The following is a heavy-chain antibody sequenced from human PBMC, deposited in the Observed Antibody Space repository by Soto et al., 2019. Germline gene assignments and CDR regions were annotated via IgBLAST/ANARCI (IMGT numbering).Heavy chain of an antibody. CDR1: GGSISGYY. V-gene: IGHV4-59*01. J-gene: IGHJ4*02. Sequence: SETLSLTCTAPGGSISGYYWSWIRQPPGKGLEWIGYISYSGSTNYNPSLKSRVTISVDTSKNQFSLKLSSVTAADTAVYYCAKSWALRLGELSSFDYWGQGTLVTVSS. D-gene: IGHD3-16*02. CDR3: AKSWALRLGELSSFDY. CDR2: ISYSGST.